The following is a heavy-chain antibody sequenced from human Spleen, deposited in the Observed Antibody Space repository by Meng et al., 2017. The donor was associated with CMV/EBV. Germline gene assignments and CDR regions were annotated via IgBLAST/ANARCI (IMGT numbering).Heavy chain of an antibody. J-gene: IGHJ4*02. Sequence: GESLKISCAASGFTFSSYSMHWVRQAPGKGLEWVAFIRYDGSNKYYADSVKGRFTISRDNSKNALHLQMNSLGAEDTAVYYCANLSPWFGEISNFDYWGQGTLVTVSS. CDR1: GFTFSSYS. CDR2: IRYDGSNK. CDR3: ANLSPWFGEISNFDY. V-gene: IGHV3-30*02. D-gene: IGHD3-10*01.